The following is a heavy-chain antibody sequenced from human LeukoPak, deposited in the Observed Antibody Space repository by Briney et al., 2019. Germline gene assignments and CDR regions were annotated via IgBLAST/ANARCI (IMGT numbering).Heavy chain of an antibody. CDR1: GFTLGNYA. CDR2: ISNDGNDK. Sequence: PGGSLRLSCAASGFTLGNYAMHWVRHAPGKGLEWVAVISNDGNDKYHTESVEGRFTISRDNPKNTLYLQMNSLRAEDTAVYYCAREEYYGNSGSDAFDIWGQGTMVTVSS. J-gene: IGHJ3*02. V-gene: IGHV3-30-3*01. D-gene: IGHD3-22*01. CDR3: AREEYYGNSGSDAFDI.